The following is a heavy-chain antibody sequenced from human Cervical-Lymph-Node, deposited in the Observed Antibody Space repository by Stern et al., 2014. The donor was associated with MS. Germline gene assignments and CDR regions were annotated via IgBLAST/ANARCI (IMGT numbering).Heavy chain of an antibody. J-gene: IGHJ3*02. Sequence: VQLVESGGGVVQPGRSLTLSCAASRFSFNDYGLHWVRQSPGKGLEWVSLISSDGSQKYFADSVKGRFTISRDNSKNTAYLQMNSLQADDTAVYFCASSTLTDAFDIWGQGTMVTVSS. CDR3: ASSTLTDAFDI. D-gene: IGHD4-11*01. V-gene: IGHV3-30*03. CDR2: ISSDGSQK. CDR1: RFSFNDYG.